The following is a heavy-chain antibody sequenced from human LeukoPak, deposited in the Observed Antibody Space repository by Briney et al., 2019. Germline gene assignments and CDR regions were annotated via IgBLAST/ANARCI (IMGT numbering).Heavy chain of an antibody. CDR3: ARTIAAAGEYYFDY. CDR1: GLTFSSYW. Sequence: GGSLRLSCAASGLTFSSYWMSWVRQAPGKGLEWVANIKQDGSEKYYVDSVKGRFTISRDNAKNSLYLQMNSLRAEDTAVYYCARTIAAAGEYYFDYWGQGTLVTVSS. D-gene: IGHD6-13*01. J-gene: IGHJ4*02. CDR2: IKQDGSEK. V-gene: IGHV3-7*01.